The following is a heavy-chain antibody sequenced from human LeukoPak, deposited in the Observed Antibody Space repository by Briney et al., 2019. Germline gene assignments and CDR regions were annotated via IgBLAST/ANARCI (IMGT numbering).Heavy chain of an antibody. Sequence: GGSLRLSCAASGFTFDDYGMSWVRQAPGKGLEWVSGIDWSGRSTGYADSVKGRFTISRDNAKKSLYLQMISLRAEDTAFYVCTKDRSGYYDGSFDIWGEGTTVTVSS. D-gene: IGHD3-22*01. V-gene: IGHV3-20*01. CDR2: IDWSGRST. CDR1: GFTFDDYG. J-gene: IGHJ3*02. CDR3: TKDRSGYYDGSFDI.